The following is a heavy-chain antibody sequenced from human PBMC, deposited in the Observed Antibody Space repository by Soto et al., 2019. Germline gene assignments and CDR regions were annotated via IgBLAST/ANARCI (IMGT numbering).Heavy chain of an antibody. CDR1: GGSISSGGYY. D-gene: IGHD2-15*01. CDR3: ATMGTPATGLYFFDY. J-gene: IGHJ4*02. V-gene: IGHV4-31*03. Sequence: SETLSLTCTVSGGSISSGGYYWYWIRQHPGKGLEWIGYIYYSGTTYYNPSLKSRVTISVDTSKNQFSLKLSSVTAADTAVYYCATMGTPATGLYFFDYWGQGSLVTVPS. CDR2: IYYSGTT.